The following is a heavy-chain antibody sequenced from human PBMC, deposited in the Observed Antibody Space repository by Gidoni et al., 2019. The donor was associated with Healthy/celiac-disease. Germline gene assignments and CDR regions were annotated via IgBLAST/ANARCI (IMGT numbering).Heavy chain of an antibody. CDR2: IKSKTDGGTT. D-gene: IGHD6-6*01. CDR1: GFTFSNAW. Sequence: EVQLVESGGGLVKPGGSLRLSCAASGFTFSNAWMTWVRQAPGKGLEWVGRIKSKTDGGTTDYAAPVKGRFTISRDDSKNTLYLQMNSLKTEDTAVYYCTTGGYSSSYYYYYYMDVWGKGTTVTVSS. V-gene: IGHV3-15*07. CDR3: TTGGYSSSYYYYYYMDV. J-gene: IGHJ6*03.